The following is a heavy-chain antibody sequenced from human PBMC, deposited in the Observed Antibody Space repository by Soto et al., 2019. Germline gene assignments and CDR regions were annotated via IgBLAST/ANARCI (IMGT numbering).Heavy chain of an antibody. CDR1: GGSISSGGYY. CDR2: IYYSGST. V-gene: IGHV4-31*03. CDR3: ARGSGEITMIVVVTHFDY. Sequence: SETLSLTCTVSGGSISSGGYYWSWIRQHPGKGLEWIGYIYYSGSTYYNPSLKSRVTISVDTSKNQFSLKLSSVTAADTAVYYCARGSGEITMIVVVTHFDYWGQGTLVNVAS. D-gene: IGHD3-22*01. J-gene: IGHJ4*02.